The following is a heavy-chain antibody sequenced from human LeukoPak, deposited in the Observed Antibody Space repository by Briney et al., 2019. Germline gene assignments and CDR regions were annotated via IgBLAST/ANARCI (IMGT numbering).Heavy chain of an antibody. Sequence: SETLSLTCSVSGGSMNKYYWSWVRQSPGKGLEWIAYIHYSGNTNYNPSLKSRVTMSLDTSKNQFSLKLTSVIAADTAVYYCAREDSSSGQFDHWGQGTLVTVSS. D-gene: IGHD5-18*01. J-gene: IGHJ4*02. V-gene: IGHV4-59*01. CDR3: AREDSSSGQFDH. CDR1: GGSMNKYY. CDR2: IHYSGNT.